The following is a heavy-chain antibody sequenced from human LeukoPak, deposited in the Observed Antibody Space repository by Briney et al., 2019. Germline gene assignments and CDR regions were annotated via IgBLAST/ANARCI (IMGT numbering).Heavy chain of an antibody. D-gene: IGHD6-19*01. CDR1: GGSISSYY. CDR3: ARGGSIAVAGKFPLDY. Sequence: PSETLSLTCTVSGGSISSYYWSWIRQPPGKGLEWIGYIYYSGSTNYNPSLKSRVTISVDTSKNQFSLKLSSVTAADTAVYYCARGGSIAVAGKFPLDYWGQGTLVTVSS. V-gene: IGHV4-59*12. J-gene: IGHJ4*02. CDR2: IYYSGST.